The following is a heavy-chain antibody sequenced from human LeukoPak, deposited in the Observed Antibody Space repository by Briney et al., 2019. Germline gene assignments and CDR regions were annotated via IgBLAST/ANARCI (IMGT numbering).Heavy chain of an antibody. CDR1: GYTFTSYG. Sequence: GASVKVSCKASGYTFTSYGISWVRQAPGQGLEWMGWISAYNGNTNYAQKLQGRVTMTTDTSTSTAYMELRSLRSDDTAVYYCARRSSVLWFGELSIRPTDAFDIWGQGTMVTVSS. D-gene: IGHD3-10*01. CDR3: ARRSSVLWFGELSIRPTDAFDI. CDR2: ISAYNGNT. J-gene: IGHJ3*02. V-gene: IGHV1-18*01.